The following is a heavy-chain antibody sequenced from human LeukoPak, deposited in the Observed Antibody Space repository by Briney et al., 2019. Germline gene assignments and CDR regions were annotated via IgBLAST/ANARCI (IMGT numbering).Heavy chain of an antibody. CDR3: ARYGLGIAAAVSSFDY. CDR1: GFIFSSYI. V-gene: IGHV3-21*01. Sequence: PGGSLRLSCAASGFIFSSYIMNWVRQAPGKGLECVSAISGDSRYIYYADSVRGRFTISRDNAENSLYLQMNSLRVEDTAVYYCARYGLGIAAAVSSFDYWGQGTLVTVSS. D-gene: IGHD6-13*01. CDR2: ISGDSRYI. J-gene: IGHJ4*02.